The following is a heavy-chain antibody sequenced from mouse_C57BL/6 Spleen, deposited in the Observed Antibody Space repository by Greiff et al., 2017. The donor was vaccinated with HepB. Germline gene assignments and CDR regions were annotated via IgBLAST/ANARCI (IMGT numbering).Heavy chain of an antibody. CDR2: IDPSDSYT. V-gene: IGHV1-50*01. CDR3: ASSPLAGTTAY. D-gene: IGHD4-1*01. CDR1: GYTFTSYW. Sequence: QVQLQQPGAELVKPGASVKLSCKASGYTFTSYWMQWVKQRPGQGLEWIGEIDPSDSYTNYNQKFKGKATLTVDTSPSTAYMQLSSLTSEDSAVYYCASSPLAGTTAYWGQGTRVTVSA. J-gene: IGHJ3*01.